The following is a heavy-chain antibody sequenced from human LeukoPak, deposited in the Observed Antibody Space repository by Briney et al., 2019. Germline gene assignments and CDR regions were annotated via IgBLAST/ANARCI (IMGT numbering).Heavy chain of an antibody. CDR3: AKDGSGSYPPLDY. CDR2: ISYDGSNK. Sequence: GGSLRLSCAASGFTFSSYGMHWVRQAPGKGLEWVAVISYDGSNKYYADSVKGRFTISRDNSKNTLYLQMNSLRAEDTAVYYCAKDGSGSYPPLDYWGQGTLVTVSS. J-gene: IGHJ4*02. CDR1: GFTFSSYG. D-gene: IGHD3-10*01. V-gene: IGHV3-30*18.